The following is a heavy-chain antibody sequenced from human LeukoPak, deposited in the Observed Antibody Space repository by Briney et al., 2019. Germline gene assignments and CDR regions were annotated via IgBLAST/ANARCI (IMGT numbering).Heavy chain of an antibody. J-gene: IGHJ4*02. D-gene: IGHD3-10*01. V-gene: IGHV3-21*01. Sequence: GGSLRLSCAASGFTFSSYSMNWVRQAPGKGLEWVSSISSSSSYIYYTDSVKGRFTLSRDNAKNSLYLQMNSLRAEDTAVYYCARDVGFGGYSRGIFDYWGQGTLVTVSS. CDR3: ARDVGFGGYSRGIFDY. CDR2: ISSSSSYI. CDR1: GFTFSSYS.